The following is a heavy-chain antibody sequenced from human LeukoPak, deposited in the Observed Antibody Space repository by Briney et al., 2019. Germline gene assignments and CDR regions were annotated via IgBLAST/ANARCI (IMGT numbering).Heavy chain of an antibody. D-gene: IGHD3-9*01. CDR2: ISYDGSNK. CDR1: GFTFSSYA. J-gene: IGHJ3*02. V-gene: IGHV3-30*04. Sequence: GGSLRLSCAASGFTFSSYAMHWVRQAPGKGLEWEAVISYDGSNKYYADSVKGRFTISRDNSKNTLYLQMNSLRAEDTAVYYCARRPERYFDWLLFLDAFDIWGQGTMVTVSS. CDR3: ARRPERYFDWLLFLDAFDI.